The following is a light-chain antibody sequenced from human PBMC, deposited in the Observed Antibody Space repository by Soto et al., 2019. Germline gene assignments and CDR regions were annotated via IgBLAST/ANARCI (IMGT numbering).Light chain of an antibody. CDR3: QPSYSTPLT. CDR1: QRIGGF. V-gene: IGKV1-39*01. J-gene: IGKJ4*01. CDR2: AAS. Sequence: GDRVTITCRASQRIGGFLNWYQQKLGKAPKLLIYAASSLQSGVPSRFSGSGSGTDFTLTISSLQPEDFATYYCQPSYSTPLTFGGGTKVEI.